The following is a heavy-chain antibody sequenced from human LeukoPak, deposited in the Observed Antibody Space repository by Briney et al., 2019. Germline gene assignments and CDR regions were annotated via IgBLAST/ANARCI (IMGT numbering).Heavy chain of an antibody. CDR1: GFTFSDYY. J-gene: IGHJ4*02. D-gene: IGHD3-22*01. V-gene: IGHV3-11*01. CDR3: AKDHNYYDSSGYRDY. CDR2: ISSSGSTI. Sequence: PGGSLRLSCAASGFTFSDYYMSWIRQAPGKGLEWVSYISSSGSTIYYADSVKGRFTISRDNAKNSLYLQMNSLRAEDTAVYYCAKDHNYYDSSGYRDYWGQGTLVTVSS.